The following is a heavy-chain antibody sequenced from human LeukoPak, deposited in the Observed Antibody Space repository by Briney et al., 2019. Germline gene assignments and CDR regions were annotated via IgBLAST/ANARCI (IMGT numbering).Heavy chain of an antibody. V-gene: IGHV3-23*01. Sequence: PGGSLRLSCAASGFTFSSYAMSWVRQAPGKGLEWVSAISGSGGSTYYADSVKGRFTISRDNSKNTFYLHLSSLRAEDTAVYYCARVKTIFGVVFRSGGAFDIWGQGTMVTVSS. J-gene: IGHJ3*02. CDR2: ISGSGGST. D-gene: IGHD3-3*01. CDR1: GFTFSSYA. CDR3: ARVKTIFGVVFRSGGAFDI.